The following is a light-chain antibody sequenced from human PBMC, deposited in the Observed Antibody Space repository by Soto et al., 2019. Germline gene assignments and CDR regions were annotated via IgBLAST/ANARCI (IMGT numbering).Light chain of an antibody. Sequence: QSALTQPASVSGSPGQSITISCTGTSSDVGNYDYVPWYQQYPGKAPKLMIYAVSRRPSGVSNRFSGSKSGNTASLTISGLQAEDEADYYCTSYTPSSTYVFGTGTKLTVL. V-gene: IGLV2-14*03. CDR3: TSYTPSSTYV. J-gene: IGLJ1*01. CDR1: SSDVGNYDY. CDR2: AVS.